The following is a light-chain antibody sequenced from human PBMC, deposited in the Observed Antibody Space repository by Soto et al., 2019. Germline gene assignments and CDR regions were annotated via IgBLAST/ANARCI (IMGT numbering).Light chain of an antibody. CDR2: TAS. Sequence: DIQVTQSPSFLSASVGDRVNITCRASQGISMYLAWYQQKPGRAPKLLIYTASTLQTGVPSRFSGSGSGTEFTLTISSLQPEDFATYYCQQFNNYPRTFGQGTKLEIK. J-gene: IGKJ2*01. CDR3: QQFNNYPRT. CDR1: QGISMY. V-gene: IGKV1-9*01.